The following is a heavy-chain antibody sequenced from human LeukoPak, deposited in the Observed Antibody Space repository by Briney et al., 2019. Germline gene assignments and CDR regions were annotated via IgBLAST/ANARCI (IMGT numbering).Heavy chain of an antibody. CDR3: ARGPATFIHGFHL. D-gene: IGHD2-2*01. V-gene: IGHV1-46*01. CDR1: GYTFTSYY. CDR2: INPSGGST. Sequence: ASVKVSCKASGYTFTSYYMHWVRQAPGQGLGWMGIINPSGGSTSYAQKFQGRVTMTRDTSTSTVYMELSSLRSEDTAVYYSARGPATFIHGFHLGGQGTGVSV. J-gene: IGHJ5*02.